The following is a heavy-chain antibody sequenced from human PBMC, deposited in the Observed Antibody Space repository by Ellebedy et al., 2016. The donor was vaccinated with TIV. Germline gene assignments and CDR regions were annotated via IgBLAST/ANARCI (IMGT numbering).Heavy chain of an antibody. CDR2: ISAYNGNT. CDR1: GYTFTSYG. V-gene: IGHV1-18*01. CDR3: ARQQFSYGPDY. Sequence: ASVNVSCKASGYTFTSYGISWVRQAPGQGLEWMGWISAYNGNTNYAQKLQGRVAMTTDTSTSTAYMELRSLRSDDTAVYYCARQQFSYGPDYWGQGTLVTVSS. J-gene: IGHJ4*02. D-gene: IGHD5-18*01.